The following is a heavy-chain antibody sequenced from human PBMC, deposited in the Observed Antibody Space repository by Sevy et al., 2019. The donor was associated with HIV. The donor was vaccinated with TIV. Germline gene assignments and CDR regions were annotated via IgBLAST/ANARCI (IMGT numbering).Heavy chain of an antibody. J-gene: IGHJ4*01. Sequence: GGSLRLSCVASGFTFSSYSMNWVRQAPGKGLEWVSYISSSSDSSRTLYYADSVKGRFSISIDNAKNSVHLQMTSLRVEDTAVYYCARPDLSGWYFDFWGHGTLVTVSS. D-gene: IGHD6-19*01. CDR2: ISSSSDSSRTL. CDR3: ARPDLSGWYFDF. V-gene: IGHV3-48*01. CDR1: GFTFSSYS.